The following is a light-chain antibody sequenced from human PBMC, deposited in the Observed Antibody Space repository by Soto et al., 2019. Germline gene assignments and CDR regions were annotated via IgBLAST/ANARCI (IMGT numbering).Light chain of an antibody. CDR3: QEYNYWPRT. CDR1: QSVSSI. V-gene: IGKV3-15*01. CDR2: GAS. J-gene: IGKJ1*01. Sequence: EIVMTQSQATLSVSPGERATLSCRASQSVSSILAWYQQKPGQAPRLLIYGASTRATGIPARFSGSGSGTEFTHTNSGLQSEDLAVYYCQEYNYWPRTVGKGTKVEIK.